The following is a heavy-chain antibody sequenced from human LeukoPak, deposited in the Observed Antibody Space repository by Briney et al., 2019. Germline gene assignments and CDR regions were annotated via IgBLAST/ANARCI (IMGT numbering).Heavy chain of an antibody. V-gene: IGHV4-39*01. Sequence: SETLSLTCTVSGGSISSSSYYWGWIRQPPGKGLEWIGSIYYSGSTYYNPSPKSRVTISVDTSKNQFSLKLSSVTAADTAVYYCASITYSSGWTDAFDIWGQGTMVTVSS. D-gene: IGHD6-19*01. CDR3: ASITYSSGWTDAFDI. CDR2: IYYSGST. J-gene: IGHJ3*02. CDR1: GGSISSSSYY.